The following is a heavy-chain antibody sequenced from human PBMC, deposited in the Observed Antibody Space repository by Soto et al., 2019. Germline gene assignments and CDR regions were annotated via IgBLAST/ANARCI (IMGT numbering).Heavy chain of an antibody. D-gene: IGHD4-17*01. J-gene: IGHJ2*01. CDR1: GFTFTNYF. V-gene: IGHV3-23*01. CDR3: AKMYYGDYVGYSDL. Sequence: GGSLRLSCAASGFTFTNYFMTWVRQAPGKGLEWVSAISSSGGSTYYADSVRGRFTISRDNSKNTLYLQMNSLRAEDTAVYYCAKMYYGDYVGYSDLWGRGTLVTVS. CDR2: ISSSGGST.